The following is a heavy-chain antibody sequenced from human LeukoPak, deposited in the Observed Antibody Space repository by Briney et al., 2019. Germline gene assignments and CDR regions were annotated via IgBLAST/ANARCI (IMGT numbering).Heavy chain of an antibody. CDR2: IYPGDSDT. J-gene: IGHJ3*02. CDR1: GYSFTSYW. CDR3: ARLANTRASAFDI. D-gene: IGHD1-1*01. Sequence: GESLKISCKGCGYSFTSYWIGCVRQVPGKGLEWMGIIYPGDSDTRYSPSFQGQVTISADKSISTAYLQWSSLKASDTAMYYCARLANTRASAFDIWGQGTMVTVSS. V-gene: IGHV5-51*01.